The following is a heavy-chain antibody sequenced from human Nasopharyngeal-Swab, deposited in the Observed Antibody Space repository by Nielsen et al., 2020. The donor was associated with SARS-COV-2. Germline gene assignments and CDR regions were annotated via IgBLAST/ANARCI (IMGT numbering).Heavy chain of an antibody. CDR3: AKDWGLTMIVVAYDAFDI. CDR2: ISSSGSTI. CDR1: GFTFSDYY. J-gene: IGHJ3*02. Sequence: GGSLRLSCAASGFTFSDYYMSWIRQAPGKGLEWVSYISSSGSTIYYADSVKGRFTITRDNAKNSLYLQMNSLRADDTAVYYCAKDWGLTMIVVAYDAFDIWGHGTLVTVSS. D-gene: IGHD3-22*01. V-gene: IGHV3-11*04.